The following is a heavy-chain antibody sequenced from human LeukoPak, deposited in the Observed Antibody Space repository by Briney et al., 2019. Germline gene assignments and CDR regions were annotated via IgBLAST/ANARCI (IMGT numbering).Heavy chain of an antibody. CDR3: ARGEDILTGYSLDY. CDR2: IYYSGST. V-gene: IGHV4-59*01. D-gene: IGHD3-9*01. Sequence: SETLSLTCTVSGGSISSYYWSWIRQPPGKGPEWIAYIYYSGSTNYNPSLKSRVTISVDTSKNQFSLKLSSVTAADTAVYYCARGEDILTGYSLDYWGQGTLVTVSS. J-gene: IGHJ4*02. CDR1: GGSISSYY.